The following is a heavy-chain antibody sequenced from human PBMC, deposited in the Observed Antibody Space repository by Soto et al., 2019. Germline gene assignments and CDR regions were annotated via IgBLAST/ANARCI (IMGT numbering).Heavy chain of an antibody. J-gene: IGHJ4*02. V-gene: IGHV3-15*07. CDR2: IKSKTVGGTT. CDR1: GFTFSNAW. Sequence: EVQLVESGGGLVKPGGSLRLSCAASGFTFSNAWMNWVRQAPGKGLEWVGRIKSKTVGGTTDYAAPVKGRFTISRDDSKNTLYLQMNSLKTEDTAVYYCTTDRITRYDYWGQGTLVTVSS. D-gene: IGHD1-20*01. CDR3: TTDRITRYDY.